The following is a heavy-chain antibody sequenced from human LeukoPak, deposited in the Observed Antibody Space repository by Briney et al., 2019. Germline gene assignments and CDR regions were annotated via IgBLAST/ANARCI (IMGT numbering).Heavy chain of an antibody. CDR1: GGSISSYY. CDR3: ARQGYDILTGYIDAFDI. D-gene: IGHD3-9*01. CDR2: ISYSGST. J-gene: IGHJ3*02. Sequence: PSETLSLTCTVSGGSISSYYWSWIRQPPGKGLEWIGYISYSGSTNYNPSLTSRVTISIDTSKNQFSLKLRSVTAADTAIYYCARQGYDILTGYIDAFDIWGQGTMVTVSS. V-gene: IGHV4-59*08.